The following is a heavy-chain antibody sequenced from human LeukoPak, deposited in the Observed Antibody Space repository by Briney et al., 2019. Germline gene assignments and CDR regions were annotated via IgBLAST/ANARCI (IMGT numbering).Heavy chain of an antibody. CDR1: GFTFSSYG. V-gene: IGHV3-30*03. CDR2: ISYDGSNK. J-gene: IGHJ6*02. Sequence: PGGSLRLSCAASGFTFSSYGMHWVGQAPGKGLEWVAVISYDGSNKYYADSVKGRFTISRDNSKNTLYLQMNSLRAEDTAVYYCARELCSSTSCYGRYYGMDVWGQGTTVTVSS. CDR3: ARELCSSTSCYGRYYGMDV. D-gene: IGHD2-2*01.